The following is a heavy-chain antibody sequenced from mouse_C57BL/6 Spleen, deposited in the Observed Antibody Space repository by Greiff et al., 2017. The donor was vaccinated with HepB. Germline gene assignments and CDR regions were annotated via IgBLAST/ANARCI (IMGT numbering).Heavy chain of an antibody. D-gene: IGHD1-1*01. V-gene: IGHV1-69*01. CDR2: IDPSDSYT. Sequence: QVQLQQPGAELVMPGASVKLSCKASGYTFTSYWMHWVKQRPGQGLEWIGEIDPSDSYTNYNQKFKGKSTLTVDKSSSTAYMQLSSLTSEDSAVYYCARGIYYGSGWYFDVWGTGTTVTVSS. CDR1: GYTFTSYW. J-gene: IGHJ1*03. CDR3: ARGIYYGSGWYFDV.